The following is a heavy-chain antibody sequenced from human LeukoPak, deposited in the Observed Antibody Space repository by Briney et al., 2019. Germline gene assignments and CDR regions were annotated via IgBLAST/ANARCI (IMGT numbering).Heavy chain of an antibody. V-gene: IGHV4-39*07. CDR2: IYYSGST. D-gene: IGHD6-19*01. CDR3: AKDPRQWQVGWFDP. Sequence: SETLSLTCTVSGGSISSSSYYWGWIRQPPGKGLEWIGSIYYSGSTYYNPSLKSRVTISVDTSKNQFSLKLSSVTAADTAIYYCAKDPRQWQVGWFDPWGQGTLVTVSS. J-gene: IGHJ5*02. CDR1: GGSISSSSYY.